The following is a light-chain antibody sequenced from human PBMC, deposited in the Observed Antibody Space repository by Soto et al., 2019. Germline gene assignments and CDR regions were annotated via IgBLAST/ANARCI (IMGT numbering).Light chain of an antibody. V-gene: IGLV1-44*01. CDR3: AAWDDSLNVVI. CDR1: SSNIGSNT. J-gene: IGLJ2*01. CDR2: SDN. Sequence: QSVLTQPPSASGTPGQRVTISCSGSSSNIGSNTVNWYQELPGTAPKLLIYSDNQRPSGVPDRVSGSKSGTSASLAISGLQSEDEAEYYCAAWDDSLNVVIFAGGTKVTVL.